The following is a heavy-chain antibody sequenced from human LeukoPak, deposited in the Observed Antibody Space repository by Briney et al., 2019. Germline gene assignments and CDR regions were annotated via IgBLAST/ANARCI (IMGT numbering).Heavy chain of an antibody. V-gene: IGHV3-74*01. CDR2: INSDGSSS. J-gene: IGHJ4*02. D-gene: IGHD1-26*01. CDR1: GFTFSSYW. Sequence: GGSLRLSCAASGFTFSSYWMHWVRQAPGKGLVWVSRINSDGSSSSYADSVKGRFTISRDNAKNTLYLQMNSLRAEDTAVYYCARDLLGNSGSYLRHPNGPPFDYWGQGTLVTVSS. CDR3: ARDLLGNSGSYLRHPNGPPFDY.